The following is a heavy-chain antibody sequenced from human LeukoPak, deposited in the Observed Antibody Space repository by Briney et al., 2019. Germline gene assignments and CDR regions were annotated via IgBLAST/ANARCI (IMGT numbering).Heavy chain of an antibody. CDR1: GYTFKNFG. CDR2: ISTFNINT. Sequence: ASVKVSCKASGYTFKNFGISWVRQAPGQGLEWMGWISTFNINTYYAQKFQGRITMTTDTSTSTAYMELSSLRSEDTAVYYCARNPTAMGLYYYYYMDVWGKGTTVTIPS. J-gene: IGHJ6*03. CDR3: ARNPTAMGLYYYYYMDV. D-gene: IGHD5-18*01. V-gene: IGHV1-18*01.